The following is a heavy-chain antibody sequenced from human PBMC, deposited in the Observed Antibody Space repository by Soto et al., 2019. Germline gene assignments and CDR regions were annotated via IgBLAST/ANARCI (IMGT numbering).Heavy chain of an antibody. V-gene: IGHV3-30-3*01. CDR3: ARDTREYYDYVWGSYRYKGGNWFDP. D-gene: IGHD3-16*02. J-gene: IGHJ5*02. Sequence: GGSLRLSCAASGFTFSSYAMHWVRQAPGKGLEWVAVISYDGSNKYYADSVKGRFTISRDNSKNTLYLQMNSLRAEDTAVYYCARDTREYYDYVWGSYRYKGGNWFDPWGQGTLVTVSS. CDR2: ISYDGSNK. CDR1: GFTFSSYA.